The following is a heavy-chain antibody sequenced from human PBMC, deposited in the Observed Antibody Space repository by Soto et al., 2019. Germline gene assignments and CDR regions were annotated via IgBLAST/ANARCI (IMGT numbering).Heavy chain of an antibody. V-gene: IGHV3-30*18. CDR1: GFTFSSYG. CDR3: AKDKVKAIVAAPAY. CDR2: ISYDGSNK. D-gene: IGHD2-15*01. Sequence: PGGSLRLSCAASGFTFSSYGMHWVRQAPGKGLEWVAVISYDGSNKYYADSVKGRFTISRDNSKNTLYLQMNSLRAEDTAVYYCAKDKVKAIVAAPAYWGQGTLVTVSS. J-gene: IGHJ4*02.